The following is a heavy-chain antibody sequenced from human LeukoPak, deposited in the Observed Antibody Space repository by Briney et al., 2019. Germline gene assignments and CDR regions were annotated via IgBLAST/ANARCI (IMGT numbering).Heavy chain of an antibody. D-gene: IGHD3-16*01. CDR1: GYTFTSCD. CDR2: MNPNSGNT. V-gene: IGHV1-8*01. J-gene: IGHJ6*03. Sequence: SAVLVSCRASGYTFTSCDIKGVRQAPRRGVEGMGGMNPNSGNTDYAQKFQGGVTIPRNTSLRTAYMELSSLTSEDTAMYYCARRGKGLGYDMDVWGKGTTVTISS. CDR3: ARRGKGLGYDMDV.